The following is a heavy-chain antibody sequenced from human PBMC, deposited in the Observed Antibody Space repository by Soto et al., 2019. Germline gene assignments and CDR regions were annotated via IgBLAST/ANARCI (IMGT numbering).Heavy chain of an antibody. V-gene: IGHV3-30*18. D-gene: IGHD3-22*01. J-gene: IGHJ3*02. Sequence: PWGSLRLSCSASGFTFSSYGMHWFRQAPGKGLEWVAVISYDGSNKYYADSVKGRFTISRDNSKNTLYLQMNSLRAEDTAVYYCAKDQAGAYYYDSSGYYGGSAFDIWGQGTMVTVSS. CDR1: GFTFSSYG. CDR2: ISYDGSNK. CDR3: AKDQAGAYYYDSSGYYGGSAFDI.